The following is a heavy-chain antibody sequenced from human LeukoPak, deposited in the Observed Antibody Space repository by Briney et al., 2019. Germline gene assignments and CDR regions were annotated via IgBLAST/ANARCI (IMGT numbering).Heavy chain of an antibody. CDR1: GYTFTSYA. Sequence: ASVEVSCEASGYTFTSYAITWVRQAPGQGLEWMGWISACKGNSNYEQKLQGRGTMTIEPSPPTAYLELRGLRSDDTAVYYCARVRLANTVNLGYWGQGNLVTVSS. CDR2: ISACKGNS. D-gene: IGHD2-8*02. J-gene: IGHJ4*02. V-gene: IGHV1-18*01. CDR3: ARVRLANTVNLGY.